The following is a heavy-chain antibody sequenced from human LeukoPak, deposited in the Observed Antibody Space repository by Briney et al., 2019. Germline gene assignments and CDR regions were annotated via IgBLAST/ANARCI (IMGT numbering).Heavy chain of an antibody. CDR3: AKDIRQQRVPNYNWFDP. CDR1: GFTFDDYA. J-gene: IGHJ5*02. V-gene: IGHV3-9*01. D-gene: IGHD6-13*01. CDR2: ISWNSGSI. Sequence: PGGSLRLSCAASGFTFDDYAMHWVRQAPGKGLEWVSGISWNSGSIGYADSVKGRFTISRDNAKNSLYLQMNSLRAEDTALYYCAKDIRQQRVPNYNWFDPWGQGTLVTVSS.